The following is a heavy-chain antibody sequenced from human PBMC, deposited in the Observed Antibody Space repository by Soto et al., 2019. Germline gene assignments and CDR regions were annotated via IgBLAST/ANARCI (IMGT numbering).Heavy chain of an antibody. D-gene: IGHD5-18*01. CDR3: ARESSYGLLY. CDR1: GYTFTSYD. V-gene: IGHV1-8*01. J-gene: IGHJ4*02. Sequence: QVQLVQSGAEVKKPGASVKVSCKATGYTFTSYDINWVRQATGQGLAWMGWMNPNSGNTAYAQKFQGRVTMTRNTSISTAYMELSSLSSENTAVHYCARESSYGLLYWGQGTLVTVSS. CDR2: MNPNSGNT.